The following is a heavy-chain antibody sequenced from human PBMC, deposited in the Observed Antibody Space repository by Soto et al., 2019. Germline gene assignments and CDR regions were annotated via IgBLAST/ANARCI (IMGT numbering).Heavy chain of an antibody. J-gene: IGHJ5*02. CDR1: GTAVNSRRYF. CDR2: IYYSGST. D-gene: IGHD6-19*01. V-gene: IGHV4-39*01. Sequence: AILCPTVSVLGTAVNSRRYFWGWVRQPPGKGLEWIGSIYYSGSTYYNPSLRSRFTISVTTSKNKFSMNLSSVTAAVTAVFYCARYYSSGSRNWFDPWGQGTLVTVSS. CDR3: ARYYSSGSRNWFDP.